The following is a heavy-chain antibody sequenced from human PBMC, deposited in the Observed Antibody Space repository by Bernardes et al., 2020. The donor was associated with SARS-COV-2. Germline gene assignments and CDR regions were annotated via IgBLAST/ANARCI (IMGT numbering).Heavy chain of an antibody. V-gene: IGHV3-23*01. D-gene: IGHD3-16*01. J-gene: IGHJ4*02. CDR1: GFAFSDFG. CDR3: ANDAGVDVFFDY. Sequence: GGSLRLSCVASGFAFSDFGMAWVRQAPGKGLEWVSTLNTDGENTHYADSVKGRFTISRDNSKNMLYLQMNSLRAEDTAVYYCANDAGVDVFFDYWGQGTLVTVPS. CDR2: LNTDGENT.